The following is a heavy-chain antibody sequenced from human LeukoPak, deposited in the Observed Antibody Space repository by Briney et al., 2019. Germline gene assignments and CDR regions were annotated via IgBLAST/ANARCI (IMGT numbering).Heavy chain of an antibody. CDR3: AKDRTYRYFDY. Sequence: GGSLRLSCAASGFTFSSSAMNWVRQAPGKGLEWVSAISGGGDSTYYADSVKGRFTISRDNSKNTLFLQMNSLRAEDTAVYYCAKDRTYRYFDYWGQGTLVTVSP. D-gene: IGHD3-16*02. V-gene: IGHV3-23*01. CDR1: GFTFSSSA. CDR2: ISGGGDST. J-gene: IGHJ4*02.